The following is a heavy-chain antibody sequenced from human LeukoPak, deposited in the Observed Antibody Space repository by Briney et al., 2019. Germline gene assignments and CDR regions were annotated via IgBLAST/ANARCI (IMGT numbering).Heavy chain of an antibody. CDR1: GFAFSSYW. V-gene: IGHV3-74*01. CDR2: IKSDGST. CDR3: ARAPSEIGGYYPEYFRH. Sequence: GGSLRLSSVASGFAFSSYWMHWVRQAPGKGLVWVSRIKSDGSTRYADSVKGRFTISRDNAKNTVSLQMTSLRAEDTGVYYCARAPSEIGGYYPEYFRHWGQGTLVIVSS. J-gene: IGHJ1*01. D-gene: IGHD3-22*01.